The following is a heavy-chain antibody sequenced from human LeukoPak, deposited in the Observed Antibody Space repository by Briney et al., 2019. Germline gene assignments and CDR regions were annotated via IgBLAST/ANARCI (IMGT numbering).Heavy chain of an antibody. CDR2: ISGSGGVR. CDR3: ATGSQIREADY. V-gene: IGHV3-23*01. Sequence: GGSLRLSCAASGFNFNIYAVAWVRLAPGKGLEWVSTISGSGGVRYYADSVKGRFTISRDNAKNSLYLQMNSLRAEDTAVYYCATGSQIREADYWGQGTLVTVSS. D-gene: IGHD3-10*01. J-gene: IGHJ4*02. CDR1: GFNFNIYA.